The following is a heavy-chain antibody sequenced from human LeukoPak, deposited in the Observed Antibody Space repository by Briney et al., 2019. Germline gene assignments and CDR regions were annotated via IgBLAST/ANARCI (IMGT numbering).Heavy chain of an antibody. CDR3: ARMGGYSGYATH. Sequence: XRQPPXXXLXWIGYIHYSGTTNYNPSLKNRVTISLDTSKNQFSLNLSSVTAADTAVYYCARMGGYSGYATHWGQGTLVTVSS. CDR2: IHYSGTT. V-gene: IGHV4-59*08. J-gene: IGHJ4*02. D-gene: IGHD5-12*01.